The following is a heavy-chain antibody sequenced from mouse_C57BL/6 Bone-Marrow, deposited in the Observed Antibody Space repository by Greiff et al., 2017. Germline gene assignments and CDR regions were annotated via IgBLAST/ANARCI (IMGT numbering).Heavy chain of an antibody. CDR1: GFSFNTYA. D-gene: IGHD1-1*01. Sequence: EVMLVESGGGLVQPKGSLKLSCAASGFSFNTYAMNWVRQAPGKGLEWVARIRSKSNNYATYYAYSVKDRFTISRDDSESMLYLQMSNLKTEDTAMYDGVRPVYGSSYGYFDVWGTGTTVTVSS. V-gene: IGHV10-1*01. CDR3: VRPVYGSSYGYFDV. J-gene: IGHJ1*03. CDR2: IRSKSNNYAT.